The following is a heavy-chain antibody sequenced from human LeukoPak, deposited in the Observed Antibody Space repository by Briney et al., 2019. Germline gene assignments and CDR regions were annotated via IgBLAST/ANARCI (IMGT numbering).Heavy chain of an antibody. Sequence: PGGSLRLSCAASGFTLSSYSMNWVRQAPGEGLEWVSSISSGSSYIYYADSVKGRLTISRDNAKNSLYVQMDSLRAEDTAVYYCARGDSSGYVCDYWGQGTLVTVSS. CDR3: ARGDSSGYVCDY. D-gene: IGHD3-22*01. J-gene: IGHJ4*02. CDR1: GFTLSSYS. CDR2: ISSGSSYI. V-gene: IGHV3-21*06.